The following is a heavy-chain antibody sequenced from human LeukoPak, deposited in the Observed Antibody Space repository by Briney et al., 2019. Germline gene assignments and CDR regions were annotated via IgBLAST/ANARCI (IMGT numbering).Heavy chain of an antibody. V-gene: IGHV3-23*01. D-gene: IGHD4-17*01. CDR2: ISGSGGST. CDR1: GFTFSSYA. J-gene: IGHJ6*02. Sequence: HPGGSLRLSCAAPGFTFSSYAMSWVRQAPGKGLEWVSAISGSGGSTYYADSVKGRFTISRDNSKNTLYLQMNSLRAEDTAVYYCAKGLGTTVYGMDVWGQGTTVTVSS. CDR3: AKGLGTTVYGMDV.